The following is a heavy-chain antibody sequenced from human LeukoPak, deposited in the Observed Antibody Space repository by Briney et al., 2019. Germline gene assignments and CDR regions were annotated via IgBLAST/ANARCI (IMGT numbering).Heavy chain of an antibody. CDR1: GYTFTSYG. V-gene: IGHV1-18*01. CDR3: ARGSGYYDRSGYYYYYGMDV. J-gene: IGHJ6*02. CDR2: ISAYNGNT. D-gene: IGHD3-22*01. Sequence: ASVKVSCKASGYTFTSYGISWVRQAPGQGLEWMGWISAYNGNTNYAQKLQGRVTMTTDTSTSTAYMELRSLRSDDTAVYYCARGSGYYDRSGYYYYYGMDVWGQGTTVTVSS.